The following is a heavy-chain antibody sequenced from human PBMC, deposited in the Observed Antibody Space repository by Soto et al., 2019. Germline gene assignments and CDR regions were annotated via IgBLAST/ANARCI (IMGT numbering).Heavy chain of an antibody. CDR2: INPVNGDT. CDR1: GYTFNKYP. Sequence: ASVKVYCKASGYTFNKYPIHWVRQAPGQGLEWMGWINPVNGDTRYSQRFQGRVTLTRDTSASTAYMELSSLRSEDTAVYYCARKDYYGSGIYYFDYWGQGTLVTVSS. J-gene: IGHJ4*02. CDR3: ARKDYYGSGIYYFDY. V-gene: IGHV1-3*01. D-gene: IGHD3-10*01.